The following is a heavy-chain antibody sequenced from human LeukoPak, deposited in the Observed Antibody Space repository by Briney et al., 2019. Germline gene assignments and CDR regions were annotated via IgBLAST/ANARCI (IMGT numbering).Heavy chain of an antibody. CDR3: ARPYCSGWTTGY. J-gene: IGHJ4*02. V-gene: IGHV1-2*02. CDR1: GYTFTGYY. D-gene: IGHD6-19*01. Sequence: ASVKVSCKASGYTFTGYYMHWVRQAPGQGLEWMGWINPNSGGTNFAQKFQGRVTMTRDTSISTAYMELSRLRSDDTAVYYCARPYCSGWTTGYWGQGTLVTVSS. CDR2: INPNSGGT.